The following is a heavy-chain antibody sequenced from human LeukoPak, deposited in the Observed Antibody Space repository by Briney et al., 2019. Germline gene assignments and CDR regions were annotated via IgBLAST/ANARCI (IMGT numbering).Heavy chain of an antibody. CDR2: ISTSGDRT. V-gene: IGHV3-23*01. CDR1: GFTFSTYA. D-gene: IGHD1-26*01. J-gene: IGHJ4*02. Sequence: GGSLRLSCAASGFTFSTYAMTWVRQAPGKGLEWVSGISTSGDRTYYADSVKGRFTISSDNSKNTLYLQMNSLRAEDTAAYYCARSAVGTSCCTAVDYWGQGTLVTVSS. CDR3: ARSAVGTSCCTAVDY.